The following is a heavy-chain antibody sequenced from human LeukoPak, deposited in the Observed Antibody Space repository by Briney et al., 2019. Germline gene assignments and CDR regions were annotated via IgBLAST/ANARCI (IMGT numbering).Heavy chain of an antibody. CDR2: IYHSGST. CDR1: GGSISSSNW. V-gene: IGHV4-4*02. CDR3: ASWSREYSYGGASPDDY. Sequence: SETLSLTCAVSGGSISSSNWWSWVRQPPGKGLEWFGEIYHSGSTNYNPSLKSRVTISVDKSKNQFSLKLSSVTAADTAVYYCASWSREYSYGGASPDDYWGQGTLVTVSS. J-gene: IGHJ4*02. D-gene: IGHD5-18*01.